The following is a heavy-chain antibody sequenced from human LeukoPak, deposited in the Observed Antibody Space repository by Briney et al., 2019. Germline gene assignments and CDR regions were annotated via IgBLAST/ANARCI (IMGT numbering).Heavy chain of an antibody. Sequence: SETLSLTCTVSGGSISSYYWSWIRQPPGKGLEWSGYIYYSGSTNYNPSLKSRVTISVDTSKNQFSLKLSSVTAADTAVYYCARVGYYEGWFDPWGQGTLVTVSS. CDR3: ARVGYYEGWFDP. CDR2: IYYSGST. V-gene: IGHV4-59*01. J-gene: IGHJ5*02. D-gene: IGHD3-22*01. CDR1: GGSISSYY.